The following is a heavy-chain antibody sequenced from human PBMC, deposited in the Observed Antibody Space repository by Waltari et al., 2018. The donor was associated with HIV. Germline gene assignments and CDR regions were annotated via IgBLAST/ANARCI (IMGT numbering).Heavy chain of an antibody. CDR2: INQDGSEG. V-gene: IGHV3-7*01. CDR3: AREGGRDCSGGSCYIDY. CDR1: GFTFRSSW. Sequence: EVEVVESGGGLVQPGGSLRLSCAVSGFTFRSSWMSWGRQARGKGVTWVANINQDGSEGDEVGSVEGRFTISRDNTKNLLYLQMNSRRAEDTAVYYCAREGGRDCSGGSCYIDYWGQGTLVTVSS. D-gene: IGHD2-15*01. J-gene: IGHJ4*02.